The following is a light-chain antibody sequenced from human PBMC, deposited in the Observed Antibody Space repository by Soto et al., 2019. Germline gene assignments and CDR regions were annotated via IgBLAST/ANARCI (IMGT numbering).Light chain of an antibody. Sequence: EIVLTQSPGTLSLSPGERATLSCRASQSVSSSYLAWYQQKPGQAPRLLIYGASSRATGIPDRFSGSGSGTDFTLTISTLEPEDFSVYYCQQYGGSPPTFGPGTKVDIK. V-gene: IGKV3-20*01. CDR3: QQYGGSPPT. CDR1: QSVSSSY. CDR2: GAS. J-gene: IGKJ3*01.